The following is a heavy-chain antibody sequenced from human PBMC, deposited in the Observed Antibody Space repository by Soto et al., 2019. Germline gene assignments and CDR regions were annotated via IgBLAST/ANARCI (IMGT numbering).Heavy chain of an antibody. Sequence: SVKVSCKASGFTFTSSAMQWVRQARGQRLEWIGWIVVGSGNTNYAQKFQERVTITRDMSTSTAYMELSSLRSEDTAVYYCAAVPRAAGDLLHDYWGQGTLVTVSS. D-gene: IGHD6-13*01. CDR3: AAVPRAAGDLLHDY. CDR1: GFTFTSSA. J-gene: IGHJ4*02. CDR2: IVVGSGNT. V-gene: IGHV1-58*02.